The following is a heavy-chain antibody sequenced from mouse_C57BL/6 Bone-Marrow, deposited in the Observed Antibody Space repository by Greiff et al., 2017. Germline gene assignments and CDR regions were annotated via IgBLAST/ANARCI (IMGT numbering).Heavy chain of an antibody. CDR3: ARDNYSNYDAMDY. CDR2: ISDGGSYT. D-gene: IGHD2-5*01. V-gene: IGHV5-4*01. CDR1: GFTFSSYA. J-gene: IGHJ4*01. Sequence: EVQGVESGGGLVKPGGSLKLSCAASGFTFSSYAMSWVRQTPEKRLEWVATISDGGSYTYYPDNVKGRFTISRDNAKNNLYLQMSHLKSEDTAMYYCARDNYSNYDAMDYWGQGTSVTVSS.